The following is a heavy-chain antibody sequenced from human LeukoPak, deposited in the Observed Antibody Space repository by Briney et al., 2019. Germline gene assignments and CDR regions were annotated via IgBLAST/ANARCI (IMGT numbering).Heavy chain of an antibody. D-gene: IGHD3-16*02. Sequence: SETLSLTCAVYGGSFSGYYWSWIRQPPGKGLEWIGEINHSGSTNYNPSLKSRVTISVDTSKNQFSLKLSSVTAADTAVYYCAKDIRVWGSYRYPCLDYWGQGTLVTVSP. CDR1: GGSFSGYY. V-gene: IGHV4-34*01. CDR2: INHSGST. CDR3: AKDIRVWGSYRYPCLDY. J-gene: IGHJ4*02.